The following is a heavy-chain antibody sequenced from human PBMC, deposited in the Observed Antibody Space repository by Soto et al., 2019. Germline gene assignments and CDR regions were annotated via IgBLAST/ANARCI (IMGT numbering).Heavy chain of an antibody. V-gene: IGHV4-59*08. D-gene: IGHD3-9*01. Sequence: PSETLSLTCTVSGGSISRYYWSWIRQPPGKGLERIGYIYYIGSTNYNPSLKCRVTISVDTSKNQFSLKLSSVTAADTAVYYCARHVPDRHFDWLLYNSSPADYFDYWGQGTLVTVSS. CDR1: GGSISRYY. CDR2: IYYIGST. CDR3: ARHVPDRHFDWLLYNSSPADYFDY. J-gene: IGHJ4*02.